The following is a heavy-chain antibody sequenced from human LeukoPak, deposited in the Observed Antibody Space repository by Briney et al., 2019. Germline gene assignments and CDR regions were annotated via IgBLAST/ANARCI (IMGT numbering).Heavy chain of an antibody. CDR2: IVVGTGNT. V-gene: IGHV1-58*02. D-gene: IGHD2-2*01. CDR3: TTDYQGFDP. CDR1: GFTFINSA. J-gene: IGHJ5*02. Sequence: VASVKVSCKASGFTFINSAMQWVRQARGQRLEWIGWIVVGTGNTNYAQKFQGRVTITRDMSTSTAYMELSSLRSDDTAVYYCTTDYQGFDPWGQGTLVTVSS.